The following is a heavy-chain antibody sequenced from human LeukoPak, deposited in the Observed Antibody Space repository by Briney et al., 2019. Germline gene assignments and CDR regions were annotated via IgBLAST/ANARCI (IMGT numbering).Heavy chain of an antibody. V-gene: IGHV3-30-3*01. CDR1: GFTFSSYA. J-gene: IGHJ4*02. CDR3: ARDLTSGTALDY. Sequence: HPGGSLRLSCAASGFTFSSYAMHWVRQAPGKGLEWVAVISYDGSNKYYADSVKGRFTISRDNSKNTLYLQMNSLRAEVTAVYYCARDLTSGTALDYWGQGTLVTVSS. CDR2: ISYDGSNK. D-gene: IGHD1-26*01.